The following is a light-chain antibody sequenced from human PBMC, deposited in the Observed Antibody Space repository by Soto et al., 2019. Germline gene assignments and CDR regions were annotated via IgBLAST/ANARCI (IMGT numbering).Light chain of an antibody. Sequence: DIQMTQSPSTLSASVGDRVTITCRASQSISSWLASYQQKPGKAPKLLIYDASSLESGVPSRFSGSGSGTEFTLTISSLQPDDFATYYCQQMYTFGQGTKLEIK. J-gene: IGKJ2*01. CDR3: QQMYT. V-gene: IGKV1-5*01. CDR1: QSISSW. CDR2: DAS.